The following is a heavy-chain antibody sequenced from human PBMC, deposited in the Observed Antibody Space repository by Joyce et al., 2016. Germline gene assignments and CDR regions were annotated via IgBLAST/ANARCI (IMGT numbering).Heavy chain of an antibody. V-gene: IGHV1-69*01. CDR2: IIPIFGTA. CDR1: GDIFSSHA. Sequence: QVQLAQSGAEVKKPGSSVKVSCKASGDIFSSHAISWVRQAPGQGLEWMGGIIPIFGTANYAQKVQGRGTITADESTDTVYMDLSSLRFEDTAVYYCARDPTLDTAMVTDYSGMDVWGQGTTVTVSS. CDR3: ARDPTLDTAMVTDYSGMDV. D-gene: IGHD5-18*01. J-gene: IGHJ6*02.